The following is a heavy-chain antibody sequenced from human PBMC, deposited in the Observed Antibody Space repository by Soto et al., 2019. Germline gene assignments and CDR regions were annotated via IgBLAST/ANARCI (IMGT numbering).Heavy chain of an antibody. J-gene: IGHJ6*02. D-gene: IGHD3-3*01. V-gene: IGHV1-69*13. CDR3: ARDRITIFGVVIPGYYYYGMDV. CDR1: GGTFSSYA. Sequence: SVKVSCKASGGTFSSYAISWVRQAPGQGLEWMGGIIPIFGTANYAQKFQGRVTITADESTSTAYMELSSLRSEDTAVYYCARDRITIFGVVIPGYYYYGMDVWGQGTTVTVSS. CDR2: IIPIFGTA.